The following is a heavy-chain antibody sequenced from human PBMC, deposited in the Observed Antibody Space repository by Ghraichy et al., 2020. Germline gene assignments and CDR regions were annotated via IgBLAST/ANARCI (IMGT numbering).Heavy chain of an antibody. CDR2: ISWDGYNT. Sequence: GESLNISFAASGFTFNNYAMHWVRQAPGKGLEWVSLISWDGYNTYYADSVKGRFTISRDNSKNALYLQMNSLRTEDTALYFCAKVLESYDILTGADYWGQGTPVPVSS. J-gene: IGHJ4*02. V-gene: IGHV3-43*01. CDR1: GFTFNNYA. CDR3: AKVLESYDILTGADY. D-gene: IGHD3-9*01.